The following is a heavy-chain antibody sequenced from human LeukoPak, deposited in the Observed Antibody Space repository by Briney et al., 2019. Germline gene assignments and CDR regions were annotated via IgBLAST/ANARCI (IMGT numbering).Heavy chain of an antibody. V-gene: IGHV4-39*01. J-gene: IGHJ4*02. D-gene: IGHD2-21*02. CDR2: VYYSGST. CDR3: ARHIVVVTAIEGYFDY. Sequence: KTSETLSLTCTVSGGSIGSSSDDWAWIRQPPGKGLEWFGGVYYSGSTYYNPSLQSRVTISVDTSKNQFSLKLSSVTAADTAVYYCARHIVVVTAIEGYFDYWGQGTLVTVSS. CDR1: GGSIGSSSDD.